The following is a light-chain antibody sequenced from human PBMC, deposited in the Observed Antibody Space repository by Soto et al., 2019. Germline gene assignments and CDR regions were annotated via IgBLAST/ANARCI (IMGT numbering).Light chain of an antibody. CDR1: QTVGGQ. CDR2: DTF. Sequence: EVVLTQSPATLSLSPGERATLACRTSQTVGGQLAWYQKKPGQAPSLLIFDTFKRATGVPARFSGSGSGTDFTLTIDSLEPEDLGLYYCHQRSDWPNTFGQGTRLEIK. CDR3: HQRSDWPNT. J-gene: IGKJ5*01. V-gene: IGKV3-11*01.